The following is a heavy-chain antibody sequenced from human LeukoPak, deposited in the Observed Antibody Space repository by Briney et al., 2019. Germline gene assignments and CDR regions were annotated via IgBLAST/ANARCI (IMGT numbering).Heavy chain of an antibody. CDR3: ARAEVLLGAFDI. D-gene: IGHD7-27*01. Sequence: SETLSLTCTVSGGSISSYYWSWIRQPPGKGLEWIGYIYYSGSTNYNPSLKSRVTISVDTSKNQFSLKLSSVTAADTAVYYCARAEVLLGAFDIWGQGTMVTVSS. CDR1: GGSISSYY. CDR2: IYYSGST. V-gene: IGHV4-59*08. J-gene: IGHJ3*02.